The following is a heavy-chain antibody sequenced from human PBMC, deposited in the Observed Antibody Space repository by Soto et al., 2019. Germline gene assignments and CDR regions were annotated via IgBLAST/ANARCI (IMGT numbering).Heavy chain of an antibody. CDR1: GYSFTDYH. J-gene: IGHJ6*02. CDR2: INPKSGGT. Sequence: ASVKVSCKASGYSFTDYHIHWVRQAPGQGLEWLGRINPKSGGTSTAQKFQGWVTMTTDTSISTASMELTRLTSHDTAIYYCARGDSRHCSNTVFSYFFYPGMDVWG. D-gene: IGHD2-8*01. V-gene: IGHV1-2*04. CDR3: ARGDSRHCSNTVFSYFFYPGMDV.